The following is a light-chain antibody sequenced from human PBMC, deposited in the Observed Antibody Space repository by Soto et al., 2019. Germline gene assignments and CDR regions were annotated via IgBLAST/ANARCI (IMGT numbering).Light chain of an antibody. CDR3: SSYTRTSPRFV. CDR2: EVS. V-gene: IGLV2-14*01. Sequence: QSALTQPASVSVSPGQSITIPCSGTSSDVGGYTSVSWYQQHPGKAPRLIIYEVSNRPSGVSNRFSGSKSVNTASLTNSGLQAEDEADYYCSSYTRTSPRFVFVTGTKLTVL. CDR1: SSDVGGYTS. J-gene: IGLJ1*01.